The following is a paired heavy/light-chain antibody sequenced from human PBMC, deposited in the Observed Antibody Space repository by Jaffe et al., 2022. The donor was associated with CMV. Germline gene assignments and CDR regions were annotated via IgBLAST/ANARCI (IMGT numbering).Light chain of an antibody. CDR1: KLGDKY. Sequence: SYELTQPPSVSVSPGQTASITCSGDKLGDKYACWYQQKPGQSPVLVIYQDSKRPSGIPERFSGSNSGNTATLTISGTQAMDEADYYCQAWDSSTLVVFGGGTKLTVL. CDR2: QDS. V-gene: IGLV3-1*01. J-gene: IGLJ2*01. CDR3: QAWDSSTLVV.
Heavy chain of an antibody. J-gene: IGHJ3*02. CDR2: IKSKTDGGTT. V-gene: IGHV3-15*01. Sequence: EVQLVESGGGLVKPGGSLRLSCAASGFTFSNAWMSWVRQAPGKGLEWVGRIKSKTDGGTTDYAAPVKGRFTISRDDSKNTLYLQMNSLKTEDTAVYYCTTDLKENSGSYYTPGAFDIWGQGTMVTVSS. CDR3: TTDLKENSGSYYTPGAFDI. D-gene: IGHD1-26*01. CDR1: GFTFSNAW.